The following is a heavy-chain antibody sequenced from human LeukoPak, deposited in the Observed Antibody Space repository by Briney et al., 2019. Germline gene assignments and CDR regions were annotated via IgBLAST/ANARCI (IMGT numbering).Heavy chain of an antibody. D-gene: IGHD5-12*01. Sequence: ASVKVSCKASGYTFTGYYMHWVRQAPGQGLEWMGWINPNSGGTNYAQKFQGRVTMTRDTSISTAYMELSRLRSDDTAVYYCARDEGFEGWLWPSTYAFDIWGQGTMVTVSS. J-gene: IGHJ3*02. V-gene: IGHV1-2*02. CDR1: GYTFTGYY. CDR3: ARDEGFEGWLWPSTYAFDI. CDR2: INPNSGGT.